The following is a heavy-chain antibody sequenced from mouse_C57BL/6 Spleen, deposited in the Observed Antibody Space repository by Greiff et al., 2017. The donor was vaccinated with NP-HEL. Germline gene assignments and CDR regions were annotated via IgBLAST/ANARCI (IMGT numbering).Heavy chain of an antibody. V-gene: IGHV1-64*01. CDR3: AKGNYGILYAMDY. J-gene: IGHJ4*01. CDR1: GYTFTSYW. Sequence: QVQLQQPGAELVKPGASVKLSCKASGYTFTSYWMHWVKQRPGQGLEWIGMIHPNSGSTNYNEKFQSKATLTVDKSSSTAYMQLSSLTSEDSAVYYCAKGNYGILYAMDYWGQGTSVTVSS. CDR2: IHPNSGST. D-gene: IGHD2-1*01.